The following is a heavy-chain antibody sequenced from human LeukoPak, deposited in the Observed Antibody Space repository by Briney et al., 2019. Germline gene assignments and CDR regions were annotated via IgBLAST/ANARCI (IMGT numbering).Heavy chain of an antibody. V-gene: IGHV5-10-1*01. J-gene: IGHJ5*02. CDR2: IDPSDSYS. CDR1: GYNFTTYW. Sequence: PGESLKISCKGSGYNFTTYWIIWVRQMPGKGLEWMGRIDPSDSYSICSPSFQGHVTISADKSISTAYLQWSSLKASDTAMYYCARRTGVEWFDPWGQGTPVTVSS. CDR3: ARRTGVEWFDP. D-gene: IGHD7-27*01.